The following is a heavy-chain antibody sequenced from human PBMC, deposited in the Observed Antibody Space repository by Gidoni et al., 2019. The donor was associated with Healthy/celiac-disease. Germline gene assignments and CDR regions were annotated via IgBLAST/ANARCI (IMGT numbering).Heavy chain of an antibody. Sequence: QLQLQESGSGLVKPSQTLSLTCAVSGCSISSVGYSWSWIRQPPGKGLEWIGYLYHSGSTYYNPSLKSRVTISVDRSKNQFSLKLSSVTAADTAVYYCARGRGYCSSTSCYGSWFDPWGQGTLVTVSS. CDR1: GCSISSVGYS. D-gene: IGHD2-2*01. J-gene: IGHJ5*02. V-gene: IGHV4-30-2*01. CDR2: LYHSGST. CDR3: ARGRGYCSSTSCYGSWFDP.